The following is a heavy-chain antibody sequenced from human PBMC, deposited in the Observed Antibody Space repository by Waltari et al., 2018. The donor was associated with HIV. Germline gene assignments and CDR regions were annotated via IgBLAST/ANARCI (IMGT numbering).Heavy chain of an antibody. CDR1: GFNLSTSG. D-gene: IGHD2-15*01. Sequence: QVQLEESGGRVVQPGRSLRLTCVASGFNLSTSGMHWVRPAPGKGLEWVAVISYNGLNKYYVDSVKGRFTISRDNSNSTLFLQMSSLRPDDTAVYYCAKDLVTRGFFYFYGMHVWGQGTTVTVSS. CDR2: ISYNGLNK. V-gene: IGHV3-30*18. J-gene: IGHJ6*02. CDR3: AKDLVTRGFFYFYGMHV.